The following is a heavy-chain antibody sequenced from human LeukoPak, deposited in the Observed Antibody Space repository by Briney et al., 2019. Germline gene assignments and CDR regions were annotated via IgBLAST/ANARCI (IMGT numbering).Heavy chain of an antibody. D-gene: IGHD7-27*01. Sequence: GGSLRLSCAASRFTFSSYDMNWVRQAPGKGLEWVSYITSSGNTIYYADSVKGRFTISRDNAKNSLSLQRNSLRAEDTAVYYCARVGSGVPWYFDYWGQGTLVSVSS. CDR3: ARVGSGVPWYFDY. CDR1: RFTFSSYD. CDR2: ITSSGNTI. V-gene: IGHV3-48*03. J-gene: IGHJ4*02.